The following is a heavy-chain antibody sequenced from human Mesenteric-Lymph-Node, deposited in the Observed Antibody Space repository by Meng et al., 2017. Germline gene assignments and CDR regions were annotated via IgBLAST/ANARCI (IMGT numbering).Heavy chain of an antibody. J-gene: IGHJ4*02. CDR2: ISASGGST. CDR1: GFTFSSYA. D-gene: IGHD2-15*01. CDR3: ANGGYCSGGSCYWFDY. Sequence: GGSLRLSCAASGFTFSSYAMYWVRQAPGKGLEWVSGISASGGSTYYTDSVKGRFTISRDNSKNTLYLQMNSLRAEDTAVYYCANGGYCSGGSCYWFDYWGQGTLITVSS. V-gene: IGHV3-23*01.